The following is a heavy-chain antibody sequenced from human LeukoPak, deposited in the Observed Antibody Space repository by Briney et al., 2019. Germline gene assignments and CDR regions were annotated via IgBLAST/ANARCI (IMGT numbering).Heavy chain of an antibody. CDR2: ISYDGSNK. D-gene: IGHD4-23*01. V-gene: IGHV3-30*04. CDR1: GFTFSSYA. J-gene: IGHJ4*02. Sequence: GGSLRLSCAASGFTFSSYAMHWVRQAPGKGLEWVAVISYDGSNKYYADSVKGRFTISRDNSKNTLYLQMNSLRAEDTAVYYCARDYGGSSPFDYWGQGTLVTVSS. CDR3: ARDYGGSSPFDY.